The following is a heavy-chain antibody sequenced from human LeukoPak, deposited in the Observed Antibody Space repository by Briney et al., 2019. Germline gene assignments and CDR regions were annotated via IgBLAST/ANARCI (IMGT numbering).Heavy chain of an antibody. J-gene: IGHJ4*02. V-gene: IGHV1-18*01. CDR1: GYTFTSYG. D-gene: IGHD2-15*01. Sequence: ASVKVSCKASGYTFTSYGISWVRQAPGQGLEWMGWISAYNGNTNYAQKFQGRVTMTTDTSTSTLYMEVRSLRSDDTAVYYCARASYCSDGSCYSDYWGQGTLVTVSS. CDR3: ARASYCSDGSCYSDY. CDR2: ISAYNGNT.